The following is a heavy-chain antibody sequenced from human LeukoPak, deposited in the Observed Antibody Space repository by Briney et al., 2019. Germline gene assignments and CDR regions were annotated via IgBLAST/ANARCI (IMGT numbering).Heavy chain of an antibody. Sequence: ASVKVSCKASGYTFTSYDINWVRQATGQGLEWMGWTNPDSGNTGFAQKFQGRITMTRNTSISTPYMELSSLRSEDTAVYYCARGGVREIQKIDYWGQGTLVTVSS. CDR2: TNPDSGNT. D-gene: IGHD3-10*01. CDR1: GYTFTSYD. V-gene: IGHV1-8*01. CDR3: ARGGVREIQKIDY. J-gene: IGHJ4*02.